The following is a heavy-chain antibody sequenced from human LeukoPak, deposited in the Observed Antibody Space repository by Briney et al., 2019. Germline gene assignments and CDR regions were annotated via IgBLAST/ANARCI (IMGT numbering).Heavy chain of an antibody. D-gene: IGHD6-19*01. J-gene: IGHJ6*03. CDR1: GFTFSSYA. CDR3: ARDGSSGWTNYYYYYMDV. V-gene: IGHV3-30*04. Sequence: GGSLRLSCAASGFTFSSYAMHWVRQAPGKGLEWVAVISYDGSNKYYADSVKGRFTISRDNSKNTLYLQMNSLRAEDTAVYYCARDGSSGWTNYYYYYMDVWGKGTTVTVSS. CDR2: ISYDGSNK.